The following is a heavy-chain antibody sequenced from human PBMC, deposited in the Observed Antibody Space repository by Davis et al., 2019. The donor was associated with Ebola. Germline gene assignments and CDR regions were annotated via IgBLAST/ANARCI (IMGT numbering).Heavy chain of an antibody. Sequence: PGGSLRLSCTVSGGSISSSSYYWGWIRQPPGKGLEWIGSIYYSGSTYYNPSLKSRVTISVDTSKNQFSLKLSSVTAADTAVYYCARRAVVGDFWSGYSYYYYGMDVWGQGTTVTVSS. CDR3: ARRAVVGDFWSGYSYYYYGMDV. J-gene: IGHJ6*02. V-gene: IGHV4-39*01. D-gene: IGHD3-3*01. CDR1: GGSISSSSYY. CDR2: IYYSGST.